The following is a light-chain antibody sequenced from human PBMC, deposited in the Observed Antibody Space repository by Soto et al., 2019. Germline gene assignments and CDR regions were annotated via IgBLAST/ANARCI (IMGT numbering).Light chain of an antibody. V-gene: IGKV1-39*01. J-gene: IGKJ1*01. CDR1: QSISSY. CDR3: KQSYSTPRT. CDR2: AAS. Sequence: DIQTTQSPTALSASLGDPFAITCPPRQSISSYLNWYQQKPGKAPKLLIYAASSLQSGVPSRFSGSGSGKDFTLTISSLQTEDFATYYCKQSYSTPRTFGKGTMVDIK.